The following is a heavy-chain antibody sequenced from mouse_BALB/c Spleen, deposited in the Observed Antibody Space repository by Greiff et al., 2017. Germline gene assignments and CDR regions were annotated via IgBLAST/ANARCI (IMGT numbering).Heavy chain of an antibody. V-gene: IGHV3-2*02. CDR3: ADYDYDGGCAY. CDR2: ISYSGST. D-gene: IGHD2-4*01. J-gene: IGHJ3*01. CDR1: GYSITSDYA. Sequence: EVQLVESGPGLVKPSQSLSLTCTVTGYSITSDYAWNWIRQFPGNKLEWMGYISYSGSTSYNPSLKSRISITRDTSKNQFFLQLNSVTTEDTATYYCADYDYDGGCAYWGQGTLVTVSA.